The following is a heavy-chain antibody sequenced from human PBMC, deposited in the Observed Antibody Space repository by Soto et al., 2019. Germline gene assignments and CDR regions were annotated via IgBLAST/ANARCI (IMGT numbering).Heavy chain of an antibody. CDR3: AKGQLIIVVVIDFDY. J-gene: IGHJ4*02. V-gene: IGHV3-23*01. Sequence: GGSLRLSCAASGFTFSNYAMSWVRQAPGKGLAWVSAISGSGGSTSYADSVKGRFTISRDSSKNTLYLQMNSLRAEDTAVYYCAKGQLIIVVVIDFDYWGQGT. CDR2: ISGSGGST. D-gene: IGHD3-22*01. CDR1: GFTFSNYA.